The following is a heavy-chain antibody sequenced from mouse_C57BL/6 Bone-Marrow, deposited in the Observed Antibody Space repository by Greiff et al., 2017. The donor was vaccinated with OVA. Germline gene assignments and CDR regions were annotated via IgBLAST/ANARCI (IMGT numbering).Heavy chain of an antibody. J-gene: IGHJ3*01. Sequence: VQLQQSGAELVRPGASVTLSCKASGYTFTDYEMHWVKQTPVHGLEWIGAIDPETGGTAYNQKFKGKAILTADKSSSTAYMELRSLTSEDSAVYYCTRRRVTRAWFAYWGQGTLVTVSA. D-gene: IGHD2-2*01. CDR2: IDPETGGT. CDR3: TRRRVTRAWFAY. CDR1: GYTFTDYE. V-gene: IGHV1-15*01.